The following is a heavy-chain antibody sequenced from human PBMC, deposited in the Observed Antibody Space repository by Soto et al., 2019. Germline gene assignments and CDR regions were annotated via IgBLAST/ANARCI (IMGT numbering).Heavy chain of an antibody. Sequence: SETRSLTCTVSGGSISGDYYWNWIRPAPGKGLEWIGYVYHTGSTYHNPSLKSRGSISLDTSNTQFSLKLSSVTAADPAVYFCAREPYDITGNRTECWGQGIPVTVSS. V-gene: IGHV4-30-4*01. CDR1: GGSISGDYY. CDR2: VYHTGST. D-gene: IGHD3-22*01. J-gene: IGHJ4*02. CDR3: AREPYDITGNRTEC.